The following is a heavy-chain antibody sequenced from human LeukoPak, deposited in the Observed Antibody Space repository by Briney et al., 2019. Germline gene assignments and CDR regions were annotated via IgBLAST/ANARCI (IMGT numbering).Heavy chain of an antibody. V-gene: IGHV3-20*04. J-gene: IGHJ6*03. D-gene: IGHD3-3*01. Sequence: GGSLRLSCAASGFTFDDYGMSWVRQAPGKGLEWVSGINWNGGSTGYADSVKGRFTISGDNAKNSLYLQMNSLRAEDTALYYCARGVRAIFGVVTNYYMDVWGKGSTVTVSS. CDR1: GFTFDDYG. CDR3: ARGVRAIFGVVTNYYMDV. CDR2: INWNGGST.